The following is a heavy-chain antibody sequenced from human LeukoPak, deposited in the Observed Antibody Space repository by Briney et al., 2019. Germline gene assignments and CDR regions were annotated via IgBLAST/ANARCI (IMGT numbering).Heavy chain of an antibody. CDR1: GYTFTAKN. V-gene: IGHV1-2*02. D-gene: IGHD6-25*01. Sequence: ASVKVSCMSSGYTFTAKNMHWVRPAPGQGLEWMGWINPNSGDTRYVQKFQGRVTMTRDTSINTAYIEMSRLRSDDTAVYYCARGGGSGYFDDWGQGTLVTVSS. J-gene: IGHJ4*02. CDR3: ARGGGSGYFDD. CDR2: INPNSGDT.